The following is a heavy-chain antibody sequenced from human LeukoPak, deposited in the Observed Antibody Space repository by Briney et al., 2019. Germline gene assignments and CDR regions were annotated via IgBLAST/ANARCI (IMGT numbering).Heavy chain of an antibody. CDR1: AYTFTSYN. J-gene: IGHJ5*02. V-gene: IGHV1-8*01. CDR2: MNTNSGNT. D-gene: IGHD3-10*01. Sequence: ASVKVSCKASAYTFTSYNINWVRQATGQGLEWMGWMNTNSGNTGYAQKFQGRVTMTRNTSISTAYMELSSLTSEDTAVYYCARDGSGSYYDRGWFDPWGQGTLVTVSS. CDR3: ARDGSGSYYDRGWFDP.